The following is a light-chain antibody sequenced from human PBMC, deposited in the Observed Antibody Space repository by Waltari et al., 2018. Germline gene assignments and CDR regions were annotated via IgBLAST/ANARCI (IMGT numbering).Light chain of an antibody. CDR3: QQRTNGLT. CDR1: QSVSNF. V-gene: IGKV3-11*01. CDR2: GAF. Sequence: EIVLTQSPATLSLSPGESATLSCRASQSVSNFLAWYQQKPGQAPRLLIYGAFSRATGIPARFSGSGSGTDFTLTISSLEPEDFAVYYCQQRTNGLTFGGGTKVEIK. J-gene: IGKJ4*01.